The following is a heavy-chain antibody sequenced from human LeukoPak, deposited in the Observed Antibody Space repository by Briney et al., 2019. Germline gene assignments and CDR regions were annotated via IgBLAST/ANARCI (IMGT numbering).Heavy chain of an antibody. V-gene: IGHV4-39*07. CDR3: ARVRYFNWLSIDY. Sequence: SETLSLTCTVSGGSISSSSYYWGWIRQPPGKGLEWIGSIYYSGSTYYNPSLKSRVTISVDTSKNQFSLKLSSVTAADTAVYYWARVRYFNWLSIDYWGQGTLVTVSS. J-gene: IGHJ4*02. CDR2: IYYSGST. CDR1: GGSISSSSYY. D-gene: IGHD3-9*01.